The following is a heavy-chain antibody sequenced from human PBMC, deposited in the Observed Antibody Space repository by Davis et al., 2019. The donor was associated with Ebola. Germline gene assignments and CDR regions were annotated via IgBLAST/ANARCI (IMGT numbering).Heavy chain of an antibody. Sequence: GESLKISCAASGFTFSSYWMSWVRQAPGKGLEWVANIKQDGSEKYYVDSVKGRFTISRDNAKNSLYLQMNSLRAEDTAVYYCARGRWLQFYYFDYWGQGTLVTVSS. CDR2: IKQDGSEK. CDR1: GFTFSSYW. J-gene: IGHJ4*02. D-gene: IGHD5-24*01. CDR3: ARGRWLQFYYFDY. V-gene: IGHV3-7*03.